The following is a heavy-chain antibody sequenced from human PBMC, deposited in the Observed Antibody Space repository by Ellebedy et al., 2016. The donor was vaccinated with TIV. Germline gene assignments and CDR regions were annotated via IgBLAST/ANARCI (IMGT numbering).Heavy chain of an antibody. CDR3: ARDYRWGVDY. V-gene: IGHV3-7*01. CDR1: GFTFSSYG. CDR2: IKQDGSEK. Sequence: GESLKISCAASGFTFSSYGMHWVRQAPGKGLEWVANIKQDGSEKYYVDSVKGRFTISRDNGKNSLYLQMNSLRDEDTAVYYCARDYRWGVDYWGQGSLVTVSS. J-gene: IGHJ4*02. D-gene: IGHD3-16*02.